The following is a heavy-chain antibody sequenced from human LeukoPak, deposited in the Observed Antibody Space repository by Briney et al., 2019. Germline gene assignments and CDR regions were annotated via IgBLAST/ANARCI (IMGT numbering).Heavy chain of an antibody. CDR3: ARERWGVGATRGNYFDY. V-gene: IGHV1-2*02. Sequence: PGASVKVSCKASGYTFTGYIMHWVRQAPGQGLEWMGWINPNSGDTKYTQKFQGRVTLTRDTSISTAYMELNRLRSDDTAVYYCARERWGVGATRGNYFDYWGQGTLVTVSS. D-gene: IGHD1-26*01. CDR2: INPNSGDT. J-gene: IGHJ4*02. CDR1: GYTFTGYI.